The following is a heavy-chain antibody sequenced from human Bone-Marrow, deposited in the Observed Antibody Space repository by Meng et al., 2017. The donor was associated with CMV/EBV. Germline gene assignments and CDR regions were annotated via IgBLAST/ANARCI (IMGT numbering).Heavy chain of an antibody. D-gene: IGHD1-26*01. J-gene: IGHJ5*02. Sequence: GESLKISCAASGFTFSNYWMHWVRQAPGKGLVWVSRINSDGSSTSYADSVKGRFTISRDNAKNTLYLQMNSLRAEDTAVYYCARQVGATTAGWFDPWGQGTLVTVSS. CDR1: GFTFSNYW. CDR3: ARQVGATTAGWFDP. V-gene: IGHV3-74*01. CDR2: INSDGSST.